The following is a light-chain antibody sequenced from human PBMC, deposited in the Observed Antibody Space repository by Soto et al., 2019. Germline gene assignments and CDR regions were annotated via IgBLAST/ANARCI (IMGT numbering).Light chain of an antibody. J-gene: IGKJ5*01. CDR2: GAS. V-gene: IGKV3-15*01. CDR1: QSVSSS. CDR3: QQYNNWPPSIT. Sequence: EIVLTQSPGSLSLSPGERATLSCRGSQSVSSSQLAWYQQKPGQAPRLLIYGASTRATDIPARFSGSGSGTEFTLTISSLQSEDFAVYYCQQYNNWPPSITFGQGTRLEIK.